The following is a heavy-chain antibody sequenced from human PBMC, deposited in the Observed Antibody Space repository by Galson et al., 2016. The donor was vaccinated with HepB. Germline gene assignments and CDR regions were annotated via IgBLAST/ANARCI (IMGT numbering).Heavy chain of an antibody. CDR1: GFTFSDYA. CDR2: ISGNGGRT. J-gene: IGHJ4*02. CDR3: AQSSYDYVWGSYRFDS. D-gene: IGHD3-16*02. V-gene: IGHV3-23*01. Sequence: SLRLSCAASGFTFSDYAMSWVRQAPGKGLEWVSGISGNGGRTYSADSVEGRFTISRDNSMNTLYLQMTSLRAEDTAIYYCAQSSYDYVWGSYRFDSWGQGTLVTVSS.